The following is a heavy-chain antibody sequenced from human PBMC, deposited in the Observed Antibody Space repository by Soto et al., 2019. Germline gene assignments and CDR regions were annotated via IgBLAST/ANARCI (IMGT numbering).Heavy chain of an antibody. CDR3: ARDLKSRITMVRGVIIEASDGMDV. CDR2: ISYDGSNK. V-gene: IGHV3-30-3*01. CDR1: GFTFSSYA. D-gene: IGHD3-10*01. J-gene: IGHJ6*02. Sequence: GGSLRLSCAASGFTFSSYAMHWVRQAPGKGLEWVAVISYDGSNKYYADSVKGRFTISRDNSKNTLYLQMNSLRAEDTAVYYCARDLKSRITMVRGVIIEASDGMDVWGQGTTVTVSS.